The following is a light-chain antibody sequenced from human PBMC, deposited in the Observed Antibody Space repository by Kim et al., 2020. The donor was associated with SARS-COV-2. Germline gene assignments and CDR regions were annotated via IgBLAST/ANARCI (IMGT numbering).Light chain of an antibody. CDR2: GAS. J-gene: IGKJ2*01. V-gene: IGKV3-15*01. CDR3: QQYNNWPPYT. CDR1: QSVSSN. Sequence: EIVMTQSPATLSVSPGERATLSCRASQSVSSNLAWYQQKPGQAPRLLIYGASTRATGFPARFSGSWSGTEFTLTISSLQSEDFAVYYCQQYNNWPPYTFGQGTKLEI.